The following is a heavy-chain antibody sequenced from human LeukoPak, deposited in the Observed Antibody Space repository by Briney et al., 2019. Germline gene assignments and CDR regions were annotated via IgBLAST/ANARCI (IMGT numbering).Heavy chain of an antibody. D-gene: IGHD3-10*01. V-gene: IGHV3-74*01. J-gene: IGHJ4*02. CDR1: GFTFSSYW. CDR2: INSDGSTT. Sequence: PGGSLRFSCAASGFTFSSYWMHWVRQAPGKGLVWVSRINSDGSTTNYADSVKGRFTISRDNAKNTLYLQMNSLRAEDTAVYYCAPTWFGEALNWGQGTLVTVSS. CDR3: APTWFGEALN.